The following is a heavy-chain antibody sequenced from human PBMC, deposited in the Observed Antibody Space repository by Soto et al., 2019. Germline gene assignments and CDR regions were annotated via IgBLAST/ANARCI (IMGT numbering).Heavy chain of an antibody. D-gene: IGHD2-2*02. J-gene: IGHJ4*02. CDR1: GGSIRSGGYY. CDR3: AGYCSSTSCYTGTDY. V-gene: IGHV4-31*03. CDR2: IYYSGST. Sequence: PSETLSLTCTVSGGSIRSGGYYWSWIRQHPGKGLEWIGYIYYSGSTYYNPSLKSRVTISVDTSKNQFSLKLSSVTAADTAVYYCAGYCSSTSCYTGTDYWGQGTLVTVSS.